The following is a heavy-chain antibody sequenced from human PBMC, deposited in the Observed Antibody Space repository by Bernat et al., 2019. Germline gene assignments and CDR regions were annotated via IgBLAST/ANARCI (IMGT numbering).Heavy chain of an antibody. J-gene: IGHJ2*01. Sequence: EVQLVESGGGLVQPGGSLRLSCAASGFTFSSYSMNWVRQAPGKGLEWVSYISSSSCTIYYEDSVKGRFTISRDNAKNSLYMQMNSLRDEDTAVYYCARDGHYYYDSSGLYWYFDLWGRGTMVTVSS. D-gene: IGHD3-22*01. CDR2: ISSSSCTI. CDR1: GFTFSSYS. CDR3: ARDGHYYYDSSGLYWYFDL. V-gene: IGHV3-48*02.